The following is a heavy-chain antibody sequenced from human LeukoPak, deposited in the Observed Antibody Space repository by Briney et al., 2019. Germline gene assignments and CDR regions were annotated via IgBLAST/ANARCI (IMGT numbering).Heavy chain of an antibody. CDR1: GFTFDDYT. Sequence: QPGGSLRLSCGASGFTFDDYTMHWVRQAPGKGLEWVSAISGSGGSTYYADSVKGRFTIPRDNSKNTLYLQMNSLRAEDTAVYYCAKGGGYSNPTFNYYYYMDVWGKGTTVTVSS. V-gene: IGHV3-23*01. CDR2: ISGSGGST. CDR3: AKGGGYSNPTFNYYYYMDV. J-gene: IGHJ6*03. D-gene: IGHD4-11*01.